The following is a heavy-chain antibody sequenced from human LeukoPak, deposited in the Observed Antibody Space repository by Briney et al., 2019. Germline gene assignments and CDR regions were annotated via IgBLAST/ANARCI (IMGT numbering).Heavy chain of an antibody. J-gene: IGHJ4*02. CDR2: INHSGST. CDR3: ARAEIKLYNQRRYYFDY. V-gene: IGHV4-34*01. CDR1: GGSFSGYY. Sequence: SDTLSLTCTVYGGSFSGYYWSWIRQPPGKGLEWIGEINHSGSTNYNASLKSRVTISVDTSKNQFSLKLSSVTAADTAVYYCARAEIKLYNQRRYYFDYWGQGTLVTVSS. D-gene: IGHD3-16*02.